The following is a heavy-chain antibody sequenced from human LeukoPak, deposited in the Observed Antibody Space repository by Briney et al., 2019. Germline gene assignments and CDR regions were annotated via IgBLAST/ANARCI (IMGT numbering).Heavy chain of an antibody. CDR2: ISGSGGST. Sequence: GGSLRLSCAASGFTFNNYAMSWVRQAPGKGLEWVSGISGSGGSTYYADSVKGRFTISRDNSKNTLYLQMNSLRAEDTAVYYCARDFSSSSAYYYYYYMDVWGKGTTVTVSS. V-gene: IGHV3-23*01. J-gene: IGHJ6*03. D-gene: IGHD6-6*01. CDR3: ARDFSSSSAYYYYYYMDV. CDR1: GFTFNNYA.